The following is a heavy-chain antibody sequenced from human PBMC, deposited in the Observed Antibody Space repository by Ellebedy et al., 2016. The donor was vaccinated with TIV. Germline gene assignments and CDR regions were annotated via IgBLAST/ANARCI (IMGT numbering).Heavy chain of an antibody. V-gene: IGHV4-34*01. CDR1: GGSLSGYY. J-gene: IGHJ6*03. Sequence: SETLSLTCAVYGGSLSGYYWSWIRQSPGKGLEWTGEIERYGIINYNPSLKSRVTIAVDTSKNHFSLDLMSVTAADTAVYYCARDFGRFGELLLGYYMDVWGKGTTVTVSS. CDR2: IERYGII. D-gene: IGHD3-10*01. CDR3: ARDFGRFGELLLGYYMDV.